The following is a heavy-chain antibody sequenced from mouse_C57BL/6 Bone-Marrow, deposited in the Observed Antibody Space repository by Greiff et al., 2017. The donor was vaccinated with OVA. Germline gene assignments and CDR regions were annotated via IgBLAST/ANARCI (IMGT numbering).Heavy chain of an antibody. Sequence: EVMLVESEGGLVQPGSSMKLSCTASGFTFSDYYMAWVRQVPEKGLEWVANITYDGSSTYYLDSLKSRFIISRDNAKNILYLQMSSLNSEDTATYDCARDDGYYSFAYWGQGTLVTVSA. CDR3: ARDDGYYSFAY. V-gene: IGHV5-16*01. D-gene: IGHD2-3*01. J-gene: IGHJ3*01. CDR1: GFTFSDYY. CDR2: ITYDGSST.